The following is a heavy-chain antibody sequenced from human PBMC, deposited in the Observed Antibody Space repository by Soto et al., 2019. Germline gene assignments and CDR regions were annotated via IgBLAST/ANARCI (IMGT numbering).Heavy chain of an antibody. V-gene: IGHV1-8*01. CDR3: AWPRRGGQLVSGDFDY. J-gene: IGHJ4*02. CDR1: GYTFTSYD. Sequence: ASVKVSCKASGYTFTSYDINWVRQATGQGLEWMGWMNPNSGNTGYAQKFQGRVTMTRNTSISTAYMELSSLRSEDTAVYYCAWPRRGGQLVSGDFDYWGQGTLVTVSS. D-gene: IGHD6-6*01. CDR2: MNPNSGNT.